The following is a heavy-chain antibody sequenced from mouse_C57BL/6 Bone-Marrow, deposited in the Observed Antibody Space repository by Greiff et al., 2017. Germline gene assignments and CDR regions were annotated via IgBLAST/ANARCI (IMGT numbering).Heavy chain of an antibody. CDR2: IYPRDGST. V-gene: IGHV1-85*01. Sequence: QGLEWIGWIYPRDGSTKYNEKFKGKATLTVDTSSSTAYMELHSLTSEDSAVYFCARWRDYGGAMDYWGQGTSVTVSS. CDR3: ARWRDYGGAMDY. J-gene: IGHJ4*01. D-gene: IGHD2-4*01.